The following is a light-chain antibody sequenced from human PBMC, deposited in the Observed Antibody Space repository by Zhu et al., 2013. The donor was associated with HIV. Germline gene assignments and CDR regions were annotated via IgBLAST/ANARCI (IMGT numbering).Light chain of an antibody. CDR2: DAS. V-gene: IGKV1-8*01. CDR3: QQYYDYPPT. Sequence: IQMTQSPSSLSASVGDRVTISCRASQGITNSLAWYQQKPGKAPKLLLYDASSLQSGVPSRFTGSGSGTDFSLTISCLQSEDFATYYCQQYYDYPPTFGQGAKVEV. CDR1: QGITNS. J-gene: IGKJ1*01.